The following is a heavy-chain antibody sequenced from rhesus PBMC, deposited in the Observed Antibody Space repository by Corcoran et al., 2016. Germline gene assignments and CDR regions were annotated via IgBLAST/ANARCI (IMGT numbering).Heavy chain of an antibody. Sequence: QVQLQESGPGVVKPSETLSLTCAVSGGSISDSYRWSWIRQPPGKGLEWIGYIYGSSTSTNYNPALKRRVTISKDPSKNQFSLKMSSVTAADTAVYYCARDNWGDYEVFDYWGQGVLVTVSS. D-gene: IGHD3-34*01. CDR1: GGSISDSYR. V-gene: IGHV4S10*01. CDR2: IYGSSTST. CDR3: ARDNWGDYEVFDY. J-gene: IGHJ4*01.